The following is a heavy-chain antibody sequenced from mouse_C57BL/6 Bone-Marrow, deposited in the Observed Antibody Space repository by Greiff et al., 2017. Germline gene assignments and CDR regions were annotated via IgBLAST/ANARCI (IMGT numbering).Heavy chain of an antibody. CDR2: IYPRDGST. J-gene: IGHJ2*01. D-gene: IGHD1-1*02. CDR3: ARKGLGGYYFDY. CDR1: GYTFTDHT. V-gene: IGHV1-78*01. Sequence: VQGVESDAELVKPGASVKISCQVSGYTFTDHTIHWMKQRPEQGLEWIGYIYPRDGSTKYNEKFKGKATLTADKSSSTAYMQLNSLTSEDSAVYFCARKGLGGYYFDYWGQGTTLTVSS.